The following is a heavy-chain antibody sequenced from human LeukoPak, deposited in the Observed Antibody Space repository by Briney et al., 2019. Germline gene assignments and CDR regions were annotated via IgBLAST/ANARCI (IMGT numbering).Heavy chain of an antibody. CDR2: IYYSGST. V-gene: IGHV4-31*03. D-gene: IGHD3-10*01. CDR3: ARDVGITGNFDY. Sequence: SETLSLTCTVSGGSISSGGYYWSWIRQHPGKGLEWLGYIYYSGSTYYNPSLKSRVTISVDTSKNQFSLKLSSVTAADTAVYYCARDVGITGNFDYWGQGTLVTVSS. CDR1: GGSISSGGYY. J-gene: IGHJ4*02.